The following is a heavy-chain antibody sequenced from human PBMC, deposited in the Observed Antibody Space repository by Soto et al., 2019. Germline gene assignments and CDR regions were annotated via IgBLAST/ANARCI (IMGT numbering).Heavy chain of an antibody. J-gene: IGHJ3*02. CDR2: ISYDGSNK. Sequence: LRLSCAASGFNFSSYAMHWVRQAPGKGLEWVAVISYDGSNKYYADSVKGRFTISRDNSKNTLYLQMNSLRAEDTAVYYCARDLSYGQIIWGQGTMATVSS. CDR3: ARDLSYGQII. V-gene: IGHV3-30-3*01. D-gene: IGHD2-21*01. CDR1: GFNFSSYA.